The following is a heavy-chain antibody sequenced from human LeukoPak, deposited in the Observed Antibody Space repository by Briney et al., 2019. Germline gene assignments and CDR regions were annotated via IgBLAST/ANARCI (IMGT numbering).Heavy chain of an antibody. Sequence: GASVKVSCKASGNTFIGSYIHWVRQARGQGLEWMGWINPNSGGANYAQRFQGRVTMTRDTSVTTAFLDLDRLTSDDTAVYYCVTRSYTSGWPTWGQGTLVTVSS. CDR1: GNTFIGSY. CDR2: INPNSGGA. V-gene: IGHV1-2*02. D-gene: IGHD6-19*01. CDR3: VTRSYTSGWPT. J-gene: IGHJ5*02.